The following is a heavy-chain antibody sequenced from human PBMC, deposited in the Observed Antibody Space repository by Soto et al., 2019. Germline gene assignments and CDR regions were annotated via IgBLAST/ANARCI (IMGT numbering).Heavy chain of an antibody. J-gene: IGHJ6*02. CDR2: IMPVLGTP. V-gene: IGHV1-69*01. CDR1: GGTFTSTA. CDR3: ASSAGLDHLLNYYGLNV. D-gene: IGHD6-13*01. Sequence: QVLLVQSSAEVKQPGSSVKVSCKASGGTFTSTAFSWVRQAPGQGIEWLGGIMPVLGTPNYAQKFQARLTVTADASTTTVHMELSSLRSDDTAVYYCASSAGLDHLLNYYGLNVWGQGTTVTVSS.